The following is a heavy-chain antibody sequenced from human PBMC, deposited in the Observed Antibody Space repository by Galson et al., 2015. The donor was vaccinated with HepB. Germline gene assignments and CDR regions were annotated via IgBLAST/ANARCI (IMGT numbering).Heavy chain of an antibody. J-gene: IGHJ2*01. CDR3: ARKGVDWYFDL. D-gene: IGHD3-10*01. CDR2: INSDGSST. Sequence: SLRLSCAASGFTFSSYWMHWVRQAPGKGLVWVSRINSDGSSTNYADFVKGRFTISRDNAKNTLYLQMNSLRAEDTAVYYCARKGVDWYFDLWGRGTLVTVSS. V-gene: IGHV3-74*01. CDR1: GFTFSSYW.